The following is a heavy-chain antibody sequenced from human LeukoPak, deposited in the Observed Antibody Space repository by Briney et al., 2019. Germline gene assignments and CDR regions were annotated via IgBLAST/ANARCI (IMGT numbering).Heavy chain of an antibody. CDR2: INSDGSST. CDR3: AAYYYDSQGGAFDI. CDR1: GFTFSSYW. J-gene: IGHJ3*02. V-gene: IGHV3-74*01. Sequence: PGGSLRLSCAASGFTFSSYWMHWVRQAPGKGLVWVSRINSDGSSTSYADSVKGRFTISRDNAKNTLYLQMNSLRAEDTAVYYCAAYYYDSQGGAFDIWGQGTMVTASS. D-gene: IGHD3-22*01.